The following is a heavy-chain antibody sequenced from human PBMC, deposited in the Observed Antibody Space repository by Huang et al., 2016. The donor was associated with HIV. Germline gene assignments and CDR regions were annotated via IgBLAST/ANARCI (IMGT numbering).Heavy chain of an antibody. CDR2: ISYDEDTK. CDR1: GFTFSSYG. Sequence: QILLIESGGGVVQPGRSLRLSCAASGFTFSSYGMHWVRQAPGKGLEWVAVISYDEDTKYDADSVRGRFTISRDNSKNTLYLQMNSLRIEDTAVYYCARGPIRFLAWLLNFDYWGQGALVTVSS. D-gene: IGHD3-3*01. V-gene: IGHV3-30*03. J-gene: IGHJ4*02. CDR3: ARGPIRFLAWLLNFDY.